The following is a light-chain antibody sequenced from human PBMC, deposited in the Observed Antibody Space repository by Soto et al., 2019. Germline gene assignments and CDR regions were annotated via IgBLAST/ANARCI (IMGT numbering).Light chain of an antibody. CDR3: SSYAGSNNFV. CDR2: EVS. CDR1: SSDVGAYNY. V-gene: IGLV2-8*01. J-gene: IGLJ3*02. Sequence: QLVLTQPPSASGSPGQSVTISCTGTSSDVGAYNYVSWYQQHPGKAPKLMIYEVSKRPSGVPDRFSGSKSGNTASLTVSGLQAEDEAGYYCSSYAGSNNFVFGGGTKLTVL.